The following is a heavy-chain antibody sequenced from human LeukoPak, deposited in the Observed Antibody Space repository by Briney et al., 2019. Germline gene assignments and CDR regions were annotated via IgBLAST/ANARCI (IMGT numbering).Heavy chain of an antibody. J-gene: IGHJ6*03. V-gene: IGHV3-21*01. CDR2: ISSSSSYI. CDR3: ARDEAAGNPIGDYYYYYYMDV. Sequence: PSETLSLTCTVSGGSISSSSYYWGWIRQPPGKGLEWVSSISSSSSYIYYADSVKGRFTISRDNAKNSLYLQMNSLRAEDTAVYYCARDEAAGNPIGDYYYYYYMDVWGKGTTVTISS. D-gene: IGHD6-13*01. CDR1: GGSISSSS.